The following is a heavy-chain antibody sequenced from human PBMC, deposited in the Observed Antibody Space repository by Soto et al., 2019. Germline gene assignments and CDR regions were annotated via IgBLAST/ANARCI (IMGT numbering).Heavy chain of an antibody. V-gene: IGHV3-30*18. Sequence: PGGSLRFSCAASGFTFSYYSMHWVRQAPGKGLEWVAVISYDGSNKYYADSVKGRFIISRDNSKNRLYLQMNSLRAEDTAVYYCAKGPPLDYWGQGTLVTVSS. CDR2: ISYDGSNK. CDR3: AKGPPLDY. J-gene: IGHJ4*02. CDR1: GFTFSYYS.